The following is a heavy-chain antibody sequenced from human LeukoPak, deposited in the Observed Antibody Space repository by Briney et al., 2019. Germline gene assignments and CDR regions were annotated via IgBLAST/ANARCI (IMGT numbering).Heavy chain of an antibody. V-gene: IGHV1-69*04. CDR1: GGTFSSYT. D-gene: IGHD6-13*01. J-gene: IGHJ4*02. Sequence: SVKVSCTASGGTFSSYTISWVRQAPGQGLEWVGRIIPILGIANYAQKFQGRVTITADKSTSTAYMELSSLRSEYMAVYYCARDQSGGAAAEFDYWGQGTLVTVSS. CDR2: IIPILGIA. CDR3: ARDQSGGAAAEFDY.